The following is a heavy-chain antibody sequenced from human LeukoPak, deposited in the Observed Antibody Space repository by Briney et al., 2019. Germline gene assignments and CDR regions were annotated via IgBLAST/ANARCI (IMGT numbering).Heavy chain of an antibody. CDR3: FVRGYCSGGSCYSVWDY. J-gene: IGHJ4*02. Sequence: PSETLSLTCAVYGGSFSGCYWSLIRQPPGKGLEWIGEINHSGSTNYNPSLKSRVTISVDTSKNQFSLKLSSVTAADTAVYYCFVRGYCSGGSCYSVWDYWGQGTLVTVSS. CDR2: INHSGST. V-gene: IGHV4-34*03. D-gene: IGHD2-15*01. CDR1: GGSFSGCY.